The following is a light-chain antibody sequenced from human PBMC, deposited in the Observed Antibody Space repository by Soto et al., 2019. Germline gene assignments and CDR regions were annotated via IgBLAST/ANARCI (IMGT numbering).Light chain of an antibody. J-gene: IGKJ1*01. V-gene: IGKV3-20*01. Sequence: EIVLTQSPGTLSLSPGERATLSCRASQSVASNFLAWYQQKPGQAPRLLIYGASFRATGIPDRFSGSGSGTGFTLTISRLEPEDFAVYSCQQYGSLPRTFGQGTKVEIK. CDR2: GAS. CDR3: QQYGSLPRT. CDR1: QSVASNF.